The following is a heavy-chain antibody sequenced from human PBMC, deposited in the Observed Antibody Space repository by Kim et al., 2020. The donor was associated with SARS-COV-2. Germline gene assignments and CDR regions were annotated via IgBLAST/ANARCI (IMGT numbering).Heavy chain of an antibody. Sequence: SETLSLTCTVSGGSISSYYWSWIRQPPGKGLEWIGYIYYSGSTNYNPSLKSRVTISVDTSKNQFSLKLSSVTAADTAVYYCARGRSGSYDDAFDIWGQGTMVTVSS. CDR1: GGSISSYY. CDR2: IYYSGST. J-gene: IGHJ3*02. D-gene: IGHD1-26*01. CDR3: ARGRSGSYDDAFDI. V-gene: IGHV4-59*01.